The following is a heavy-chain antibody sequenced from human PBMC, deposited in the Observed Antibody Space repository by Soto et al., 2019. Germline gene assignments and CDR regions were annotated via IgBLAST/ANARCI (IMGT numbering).Heavy chain of an antibody. J-gene: IGHJ4*02. V-gene: IGHV1-8*01. CDR2: MNPNSGNT. CDR1: RYTFTSYY. CDR3: ARDIDFWSGYPASDY. D-gene: IGHD3-3*01. Sequence: ASVHFSCKASRYTFTSYYINWVRHATGQGLEWMGWMNPNSGNTGYAQKFQGRVTMTRNTSIKTAYMELSSLSSEATAVYYCARDIDFWSGYPASDYWGKETLVTVS.